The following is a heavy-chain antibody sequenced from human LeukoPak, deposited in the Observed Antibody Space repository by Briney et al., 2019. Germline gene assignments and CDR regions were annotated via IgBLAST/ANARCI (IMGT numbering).Heavy chain of an antibody. J-gene: IGHJ4*02. Sequence: PSETLSLTCTVSGYSISSGYYWGWIRQPPGKGLEWIGSIYHSGSTYYNPSLKSRVTISVDTSKNQFSLKLSSVTAADTAVYYCASEVSSWYGRYYFDYWGQGTLVTVSS. D-gene: IGHD6-13*01. CDR2: IYHSGST. CDR3: ASEVSSWYGRYYFDY. CDR1: GYSISSGYY. V-gene: IGHV4-38-2*02.